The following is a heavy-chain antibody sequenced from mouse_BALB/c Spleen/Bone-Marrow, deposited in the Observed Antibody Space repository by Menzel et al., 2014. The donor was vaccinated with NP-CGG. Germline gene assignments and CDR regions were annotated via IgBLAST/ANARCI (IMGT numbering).Heavy chain of an antibody. CDR2: IDPANGNT. CDR1: GFNTKDTY. V-gene: IGHV14-3*02. CDR3: AGSYGSSPFDY. D-gene: IGHD1-1*01. J-gene: IGHJ2*01. Sequence: VQLQQSGAELVKPGASVKLSCTASGFNTKDTYMHWVKQRPEQGLEWIGRIDPANGNTKYDPKFQGKATITADTSSNTAYLQLSSLTSEDTAVYYCAGSYGSSPFDYWGQGTTLTVSS.